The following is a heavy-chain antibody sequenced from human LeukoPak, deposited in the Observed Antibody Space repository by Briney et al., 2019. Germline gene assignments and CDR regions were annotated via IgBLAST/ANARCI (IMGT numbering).Heavy chain of an antibody. CDR1: GGSISSYY. D-gene: IGHD3-9*01. Sequence: NPSETLSLTCTVSGGSISSYYWSWIRQPPGKGLEWIGYIYYSGSTNYNPSLKSRVTISVDTSKNQFSLKLSSVTAADTAVYYCARGPDILTGYYDYWGQGTLVTVSS. CDR2: IYYSGST. J-gene: IGHJ4*02. V-gene: IGHV4-59*01. CDR3: ARGPDILTGYYDY.